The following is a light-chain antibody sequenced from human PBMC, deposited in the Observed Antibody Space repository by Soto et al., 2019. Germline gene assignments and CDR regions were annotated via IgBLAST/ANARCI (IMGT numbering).Light chain of an antibody. J-gene: IGKJ1*01. CDR1: QRISSN. V-gene: IGKV3-15*01. CDR2: DTI. Sequence: IVMTQSPATLSVSPGERATLSCRASQRISSNLAWYQQKPGQAPRLLIYDTITRATGIPARFGGSGSETEFTLTISSLQSEDVAVYYCQQYYNRWAFGQGTKVEIK. CDR3: QQYYNRWA.